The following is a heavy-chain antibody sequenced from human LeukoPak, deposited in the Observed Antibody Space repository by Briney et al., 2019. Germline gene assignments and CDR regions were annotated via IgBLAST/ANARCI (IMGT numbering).Heavy chain of an antibody. CDR3: TRDIGRLRGDAFDF. CDR2: ISTNGGYT. Sequence: PGGSLRLSCSASGFTFSSYAMHWVRQAPGKGLEYVSAISTNGGYTYYADSVKGRFTVSRDNSKDTLYLQMGSLRAEDMAVYYCTRDIGRLRGDAFDFWGQGTMVTVSS. J-gene: IGHJ3*01. D-gene: IGHD2-15*01. CDR1: GFTFSSYA. V-gene: IGHV3-64*02.